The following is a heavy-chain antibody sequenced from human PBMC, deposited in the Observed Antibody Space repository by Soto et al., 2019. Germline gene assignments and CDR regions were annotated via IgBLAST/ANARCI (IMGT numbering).Heavy chain of an antibody. D-gene: IGHD3-22*01. Sequence: QVQLVESGGGVVQPGRSLRLSCAASGFTFSSYGMHWVRQAPGKGLEWVAAIWYDGSNKYYADSVKGRFTISRDNSKNTLHLQMNSLRAEDTAVYYCAREEIDYYTGHWGQGTLVTVSS. J-gene: IGHJ1*01. CDR2: IWYDGSNK. CDR3: AREEIDYYTGH. V-gene: IGHV3-33*01. CDR1: GFTFSSYG.